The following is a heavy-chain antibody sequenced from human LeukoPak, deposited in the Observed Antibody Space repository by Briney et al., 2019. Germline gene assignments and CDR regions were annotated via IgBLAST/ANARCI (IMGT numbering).Heavy chain of an antibody. J-gene: IGHJ6*03. V-gene: IGHV4-4*09. CDR2: IYSSETT. Sequence: PSDTLSLTCSVSGDSISSDYWSWIRKPPGKGLEWIGNIYSSETTKYYPSLTSRATISGDTSKNQFSLKLSSVTAADTAVYYCARHFPYCGGDCPYYYMDVWGKGTTVTVSS. CDR3: ARHFPYCGGDCPYYYMDV. CDR1: GDSISSDY. D-gene: IGHD2-21*02.